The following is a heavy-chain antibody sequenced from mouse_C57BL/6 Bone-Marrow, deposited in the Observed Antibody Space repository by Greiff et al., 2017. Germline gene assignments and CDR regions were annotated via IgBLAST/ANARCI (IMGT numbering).Heavy chain of an antibody. D-gene: IGHD1-1*02. CDR2: IYPRSGNT. J-gene: IGHJ2*01. CDR1: GYTFTSYG. V-gene: IGHV1-81*01. Sequence: QVQLQQSGAELARPGASVKLSCKASGYTFTSYGISWVKQRTGQGLEWIGEIYPRSGNTYYNEKFKGKATLTADKSSSTAYMELRNLTSEDSAVYFCAREWYYYFDYWGQGTTRTVSS. CDR3: AREWYYYFDY.